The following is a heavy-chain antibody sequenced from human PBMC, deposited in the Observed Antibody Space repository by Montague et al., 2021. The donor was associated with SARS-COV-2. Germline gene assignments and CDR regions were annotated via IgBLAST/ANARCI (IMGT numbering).Heavy chain of an antibody. J-gene: IGHJ6*02. Sequence: SLRLSCAASGFTFSSSSMNWVRQAPGKGLEWVSSISSSSSYIYYADSVKGRFTISRDNAKNSLYLQMNSLRAEDTAVYYCARDRITMVRDLDLGSYGMDVWGQGTTVTVSS. D-gene: IGHD3-10*01. CDR2: ISSSSSYI. CDR3: ARDRITMVRDLDLGSYGMDV. V-gene: IGHV3-21*01. CDR1: GFTFSSSS.